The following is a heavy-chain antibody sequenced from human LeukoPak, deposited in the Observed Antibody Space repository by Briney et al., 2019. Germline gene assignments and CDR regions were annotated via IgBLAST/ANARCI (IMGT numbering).Heavy chain of an antibody. D-gene: IGHD5-12*01. CDR1: GGSIFSSNSY. V-gene: IGHV4-61*05. CDR3: ARGYDRVLNWFDP. Sequence: KASETLSLTCTVSGGSIFSSNSYWGWIRQPPGKGLEWIGYIYYSGSTNYNPSLKSRVTISVATSKNQFSLKLSSVTAADTAVYYCARGYDRVLNWFDPWGQGTLVTVSS. CDR2: IYYSGST. J-gene: IGHJ5*02.